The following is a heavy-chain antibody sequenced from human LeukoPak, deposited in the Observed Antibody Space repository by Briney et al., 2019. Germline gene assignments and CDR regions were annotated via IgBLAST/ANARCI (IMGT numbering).Heavy chain of an antibody. Sequence: ASVKVSCKASGFTFTGSYMHWMRQAPGQGLEWMGGFDPGDDETIYAQKFQGRVTMTEDTSTDTAYLELSSLRSEDTAVYFCATEKDLLLDSWGQGTPVTVSS. CDR2: FDPGDDET. V-gene: IGHV1-24*01. CDR1: GFTFTGSY. CDR3: ATEKDLLLDS. D-gene: IGHD1-26*01. J-gene: IGHJ5*01.